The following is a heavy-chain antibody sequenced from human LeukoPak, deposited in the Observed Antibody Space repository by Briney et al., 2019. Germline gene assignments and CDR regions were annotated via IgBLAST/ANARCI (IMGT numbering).Heavy chain of an antibody. V-gene: IGHV3-48*03. CDR3: ARTRDGPFWY. D-gene: IGHD5-24*01. J-gene: IGHJ4*02. Sequence: PGGSLRLSCAASGFTFSSYEMNWVRQAPGKGLEWLSHITNSGSSIQYADSVKGRFTTSRDKATNSLYLQMYSLRSEGTGVYYCARTRDGPFWYWGQGTLVTVSS. CDR2: ITNSGSSI. CDR1: GFTFSSYE.